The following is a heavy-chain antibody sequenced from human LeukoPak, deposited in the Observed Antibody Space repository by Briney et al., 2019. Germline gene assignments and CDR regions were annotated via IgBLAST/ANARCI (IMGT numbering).Heavy chain of an antibody. J-gene: IGHJ4*02. V-gene: IGHV3-9*01. CDR2: ISWNSGSI. CDR3: AKDNGRGGNFDY. Sequence: GGSLRLSCAASGFTFDDYAMHWVRQAPGKGPEWVSGISWNSGSIGYADSVKGRFTISRDSAKNSLYLQMNSLRAEDTALYYCAKDNGRGGNFDYWGQGTLVTVSS. CDR1: GFTFDDYA. D-gene: IGHD3-16*01.